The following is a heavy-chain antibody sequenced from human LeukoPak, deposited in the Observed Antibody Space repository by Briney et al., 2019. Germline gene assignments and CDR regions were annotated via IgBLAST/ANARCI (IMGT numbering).Heavy chain of an antibody. CDR3: ARNNGMDV. CDR1: GFTFSSYA. J-gene: IGHJ6*02. V-gene: IGHV3-7*03. CDR2: VNRDGSET. Sequence: SGGSLRLSCAASGFTFSSYAMSWVRQVPGRGPEWVANVNRDGSETYYLDSVKGRSTISKDNAKNSLYLQMNSLRAEDTALYHCARNNGMDVWGQGTTVIVSS.